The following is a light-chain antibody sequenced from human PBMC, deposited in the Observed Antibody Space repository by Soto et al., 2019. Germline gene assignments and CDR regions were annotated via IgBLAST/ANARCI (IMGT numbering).Light chain of an antibody. J-gene: IGKJ1*01. CDR3: QQYGSSPMT. V-gene: IGKV3-20*01. Sequence: EIVLTQSPGTLCLSPGERATLSCRASQSVSSSYLAWYQQKPGQAPRLLIYGASSRATGIPDRFSGSGSGTDFTLTISRLEPEDFAVYYCQQYGSSPMTFGQRTKVEIK. CDR2: GAS. CDR1: QSVSSSY.